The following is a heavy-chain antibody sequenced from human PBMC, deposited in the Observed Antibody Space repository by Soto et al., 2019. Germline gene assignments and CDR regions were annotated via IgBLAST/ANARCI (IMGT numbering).Heavy chain of an antibody. CDR1: GYTFTSYG. CDR3: ARVQYSSGWYRSLYYFDY. D-gene: IGHD6-19*01. CDR2: ISAYNGNT. J-gene: IGHJ4*02. Sequence: ASVKVSCKASGYTFTSYGISWVRQAPGQGLEWMGWISAYNGNTNYAQKLQGRVTMTTDTSTSTAYMELRSLRSDDTAVYYCARVQYSSGWYRSLYYFDYWGQGTLVTVSS. V-gene: IGHV1-18*01.